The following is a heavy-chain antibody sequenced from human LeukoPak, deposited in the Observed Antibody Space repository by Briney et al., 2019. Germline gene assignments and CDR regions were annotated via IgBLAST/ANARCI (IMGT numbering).Heavy chain of an antibody. CDR2: VSVDGSNK. V-gene: IGHV3-30*03. CDR3: ARSPYYYDSSGYGVLDY. D-gene: IGHD3-22*01. CDR1: GFTFSNYG. Sequence: GGSLRLSCAASGFTFSNYGMHWVRQAPGKGLEWVAVVSVDGSNKYYADSVKGRFSISRDNSKNTLYLQMNSLRAEDTAVYYCARSPYYYDSSGYGVLDYWGQGTLVTVSS. J-gene: IGHJ4*02.